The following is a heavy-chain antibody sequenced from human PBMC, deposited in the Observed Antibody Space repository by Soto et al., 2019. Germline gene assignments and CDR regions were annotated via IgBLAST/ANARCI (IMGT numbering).Heavy chain of an antibody. CDR2: MNPNSGNT. CDR3: ARRRGSSGYYYFYYYYGMDV. J-gene: IGHJ6*02. CDR1: GYTFTSYD. D-gene: IGHD3-22*01. Sequence: ASVKVSCKASGYTFTSYDINWVRHATGQGLEWMGWMNPNSGNTGYAQKFQGRVTMTRNTSISTAYMELSSLRSEDTAVYYCARRRGSSGYYYFYYYYGMDVWGQGTTVTVSS. V-gene: IGHV1-8*01.